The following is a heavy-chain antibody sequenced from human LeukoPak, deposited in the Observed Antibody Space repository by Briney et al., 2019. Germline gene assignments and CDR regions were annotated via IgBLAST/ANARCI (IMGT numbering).Heavy chain of an antibody. D-gene: IGHD6-6*01. J-gene: IGHJ3*01. CDR2: INSDGTIT. CDR1: GFTFTSYW. Sequence: GGSLRLSCAASGFTFTSYWMHWVRQAPGKGLVWLSRINSDGTITSYADSLEGRFTISRDNAKNTVYLQMNSLRADDTAVYYCARSSYSSSSSVWGQGTMVTVSS. V-gene: IGHV3-74*01. CDR3: ARSSYSSSSSV.